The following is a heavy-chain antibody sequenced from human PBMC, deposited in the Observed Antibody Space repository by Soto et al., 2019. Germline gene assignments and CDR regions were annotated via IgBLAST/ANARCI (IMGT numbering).Heavy chain of an antibody. D-gene: IGHD3-22*01. CDR2: IVVGSGNT. V-gene: IGHV1-58*01. J-gene: IGHJ6*02. CDR3: AAAYYSVSRLDYYSMDV. CDR1: GFTFTSSA. Sequence: ASVKVSCKASGFTFTSSAVQWVRQARGQRLEWIGWIVVGSGNTNYAQKFQERVTITRDMSTSTAYMELSSLRSEDTAVYCCAAAYYSVSRLDYYSMDVWGQGTTVTVSS.